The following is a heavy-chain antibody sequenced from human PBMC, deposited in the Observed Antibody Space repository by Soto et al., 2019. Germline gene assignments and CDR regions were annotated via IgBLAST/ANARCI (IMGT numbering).Heavy chain of an antibody. V-gene: IGHV1-69*01. CDR3: ACRGDHKDLHIEAHSFPTRRSSDL. CDR2: IIPIFGTA. Sequence: ISWVRQAPGQGLEWMGGIIPIFGTANYAQKFQGRVTITADESTSTAYMERSSLRSEDTSVYFFACRGDHKDLHIEAHSFPTRRSSDL. D-gene: IGHD1-1*01. J-gene: IGHJ2*01.